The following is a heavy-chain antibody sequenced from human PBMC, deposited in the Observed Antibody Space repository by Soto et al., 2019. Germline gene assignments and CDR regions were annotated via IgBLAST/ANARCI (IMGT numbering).Heavy chain of an antibody. CDR3: ARVYGGSYSDS. V-gene: IGHV4-4*02. CDR2: IFHSGST. D-gene: IGHD1-26*01. Sequence: QVQLQESGPGLVKPSGTLSLTCAVSGGSISSNNWWSWVRQPPGKGLEWIGEIFHSGSTHYSPSLKSRVTISVEEYQNHFSLNLSYVTDADTAVDYCARVYGGSYSDSWGQGTLGTVSS. J-gene: IGHJ4*02. CDR1: GGSISSNNW.